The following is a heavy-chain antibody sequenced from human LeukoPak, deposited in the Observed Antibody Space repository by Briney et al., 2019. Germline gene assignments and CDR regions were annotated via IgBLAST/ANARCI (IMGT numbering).Heavy chain of an antibody. Sequence: GGSLRLSCAASGFTFSSYAMSWVRQAPGKGLEWVSAISGSGGSTYYADSVKGRFTISRDNAKNSLYLQMNSPRAEDTAVYYCARGDSSSPRGMDVWGQGTTVTVSS. J-gene: IGHJ6*02. D-gene: IGHD6-13*01. CDR2: ISGSGGST. CDR3: ARGDSSSPRGMDV. V-gene: IGHV3-23*01. CDR1: GFTFSSYA.